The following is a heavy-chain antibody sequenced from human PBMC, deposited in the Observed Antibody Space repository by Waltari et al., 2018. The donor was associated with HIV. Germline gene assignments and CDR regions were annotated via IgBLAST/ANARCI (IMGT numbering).Heavy chain of an antibody. D-gene: IGHD4-17*01. CDR3: ARDGANYGDLPFDY. CDR2: IYSGGST. Sequence: EVQLVESGGGLVQPGGSLRLSCAASGFTVSSNYMSWVRQAPGKGLECVSVIYSGGSTYYADSVKGRFTISRDNSKNTLYLQMNSLRAEDTAVYYCARDGANYGDLPFDYWGQGTLVTVSS. CDR1: GFTVSSNY. V-gene: IGHV3-66*02. J-gene: IGHJ4*02.